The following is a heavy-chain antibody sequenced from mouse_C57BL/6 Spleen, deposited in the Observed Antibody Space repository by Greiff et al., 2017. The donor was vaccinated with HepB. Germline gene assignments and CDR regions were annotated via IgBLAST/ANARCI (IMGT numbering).Heavy chain of an antibody. CDR3: ARAYGRLDY. CDR2: ISDGGSYT. V-gene: IGHV5-4*01. CDR1: GFTFSSYA. J-gene: IGHJ2*01. Sequence: EVQLVESGGGLVKPGGSLKLSCAASGFTFSSYALPWVRQTPEKRLEWVATISDGGSYTYYPDNVKGRYTISRDNAKNNLYLEMSHLKSEDTALYYCARAYGRLDYWGQDTTLTVSS. D-gene: IGHD1-2*01.